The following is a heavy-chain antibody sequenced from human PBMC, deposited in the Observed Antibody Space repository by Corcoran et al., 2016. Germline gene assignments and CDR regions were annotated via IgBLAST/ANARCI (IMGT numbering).Heavy chain of an antibody. CDR1: GGSISSYY. D-gene: IGHD3-3*01. Sequence: QVQLQESGPGLVKPSETLSLTCTVSGGSISSYYWSWIRQPPGKGLEWIGYIYYSGSTNYNPSLKSRVTISVDTSKNQFSLKLSSVTAADTAVYYCAGGGRDFWSGFRAYYYGMDVWGQGTTVTVSS. V-gene: IGHV4-59*01. CDR2: IYYSGST. CDR3: AGGGRDFWSGFRAYYYGMDV. J-gene: IGHJ6*02.